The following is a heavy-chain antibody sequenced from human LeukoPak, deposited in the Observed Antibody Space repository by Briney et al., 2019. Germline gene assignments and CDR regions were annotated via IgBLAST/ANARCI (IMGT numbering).Heavy chain of an antibody. CDR1: GFTFSSYE. D-gene: IGHD2-15*01. V-gene: IGHV3-48*03. Sequence: GGSLRLSCAASGFTFSSYEMNWVRQAPGKGLEWVSYISNSGTTIYYADSVKGRFTISRDNAKNSLYLQMNSLRAEDTAVYYCARVGVVVAATGNLWFDPWGQGTLVTVSS. J-gene: IGHJ5*02. CDR2: ISNSGTTI. CDR3: ARVGVVVAATGNLWFDP.